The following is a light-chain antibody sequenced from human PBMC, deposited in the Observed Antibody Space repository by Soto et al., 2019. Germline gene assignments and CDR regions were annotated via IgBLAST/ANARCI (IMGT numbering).Light chain of an antibody. Sequence: EVVMTQSPATLSVSPGERVTLSCRASESVHRNLAWYQQKPGQGPSLLIYYASTRATGVPDRFTGSGSGTEFTLTISGLKSEDFGVYHCQHYSNWPPTFGPGTKVEIK. CDR3: QHYSNWPPT. V-gene: IGKV3-15*01. CDR1: ESVHRN. CDR2: YAS. J-gene: IGKJ3*01.